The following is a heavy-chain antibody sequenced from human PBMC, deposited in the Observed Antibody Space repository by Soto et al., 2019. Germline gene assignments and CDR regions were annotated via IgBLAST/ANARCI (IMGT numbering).Heavy chain of an antibody. CDR2: ISGSGGST. D-gene: IGHD3-3*01. Sequence: EVQLLESGGGLVQPGGSLRLSCAASGFTFSSYAMSWVRQAPGEGLEWVSAISGSGGSTYYADSVKGRFTITRDNSKNTMYLKMNSLRAEDTAVYYCAKDLYYDFWSGYRYYYYGMDVWGQGTTVTVSS. CDR1: GFTFSSYA. J-gene: IGHJ6*02. V-gene: IGHV3-23*01. CDR3: AKDLYYDFWSGYRYYYYGMDV.